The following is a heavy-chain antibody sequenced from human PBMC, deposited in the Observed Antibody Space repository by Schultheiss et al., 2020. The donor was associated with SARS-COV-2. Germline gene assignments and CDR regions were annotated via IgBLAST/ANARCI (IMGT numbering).Heavy chain of an antibody. V-gene: IGHV4-61*05. CDR2: ISYSGST. Sequence: SQTLSLTCTVSGGSISSSSYYWGWIRQPPGKGLEWIGYISYSGSTDYNPSLKSRVTVSVDTSKNQFSLKLSSVTAADTAVYYCARGNYDYVWGSPPPKYGMDVWGQGTTVTVSS. CDR1: GGSISSSSYY. D-gene: IGHD3-16*01. CDR3: ARGNYDYVWGSPPPKYGMDV. J-gene: IGHJ6*02.